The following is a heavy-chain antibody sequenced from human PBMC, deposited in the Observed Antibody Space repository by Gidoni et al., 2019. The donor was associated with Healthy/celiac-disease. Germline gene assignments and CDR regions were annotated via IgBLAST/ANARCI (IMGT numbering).Heavy chain of an antibody. CDR3: ARGKLCTGGVCYTVQSFWFDP. CDR2: IYHSGST. D-gene: IGHD2-8*02. CDR1: GYSISSGYY. Sequence: QVQLQESGPGLVKPSETLSLTCAVSGYSISSGYYWGWIRQPPGKGLEWIGSIYHSGSTYYNPSLKIRVTISVDTSKNQFSLKLSSVTAADTAVYYCARGKLCTGGVCYTVQSFWFDPWGQGTLVTVSS. V-gene: IGHV4-38-2*01. J-gene: IGHJ5*01.